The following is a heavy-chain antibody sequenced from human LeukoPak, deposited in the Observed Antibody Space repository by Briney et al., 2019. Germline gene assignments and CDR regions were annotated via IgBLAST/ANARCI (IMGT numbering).Heavy chain of an antibody. D-gene: IGHD3-22*01. CDR1: GFTFGSYS. J-gene: IGHJ3*02. V-gene: IGHV3-21*01. CDR2: ISSSSSYI. Sequence: GGSLRLSCAASGFTFGSYSMNWVRQAPGKGLEWVSSISSSSSYIYYADSVKGRFTISRDNAKNSLYLQMNSLRAEDTAVYYCARDSPIGVYYDSSGYYSPDAFDIWGQGTMVTVSS. CDR3: ARDSPIGVYYDSSGYYSPDAFDI.